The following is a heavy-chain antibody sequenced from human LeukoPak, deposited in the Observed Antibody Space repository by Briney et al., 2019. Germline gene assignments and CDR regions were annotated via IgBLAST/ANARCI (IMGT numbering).Heavy chain of an antibody. V-gene: IGHV1-24*01. CDR2: FDPEDGET. Sequence: GASVKVSCKVSGYTLTELSMHWVRQAPGKGLEWMGGFDPEDGETIYAQKFQCRVTMTEDTSTDTAYMELSSLRSEDTAVYYCATGDYGDYAFDYWGQGTLVTVSS. D-gene: IGHD4-17*01. J-gene: IGHJ4*02. CDR1: GYTLTELS. CDR3: ATGDYGDYAFDY.